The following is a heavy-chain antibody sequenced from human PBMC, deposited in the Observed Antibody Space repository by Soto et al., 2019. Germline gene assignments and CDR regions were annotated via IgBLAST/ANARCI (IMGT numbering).Heavy chain of an antibody. J-gene: IGHJ4*02. D-gene: IGHD6-13*01. V-gene: IGHV3-23*01. CDR1: GFTFSSYA. CDR3: AIRLTGRTYSSSWYGCFDY. Sequence: EVQLLESGGGLVQPGGSLRLSCAASGFTFSSYAMSWVRQAPGKGLEWVSAISGSGGSTYYADSVKGRFTISRDNSKNTLYLQMNSLRAEDTAVYYCAIRLTGRTYSSSWYGCFDYWGQGTLVTVSS. CDR2: ISGSGGST.